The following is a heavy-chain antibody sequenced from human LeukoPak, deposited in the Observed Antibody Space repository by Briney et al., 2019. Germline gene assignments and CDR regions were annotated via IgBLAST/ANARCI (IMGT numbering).Heavy chain of an antibody. CDR3: ARDGAAADPYYYYGMDV. CDR2: IWYDESNK. Sequence: GGSLRLSCAASGFTFSSYGMHWVRQAPGKGLEWVAVIWYDESNKYYADSVKGRFTISRDNSKNTLYLQMNSLRAEDTAVYYCARDGAAADPYYYYGMDVWGQGTTVTVSS. V-gene: IGHV3-33*01. D-gene: IGHD6-13*01. J-gene: IGHJ6*02. CDR1: GFTFSSYG.